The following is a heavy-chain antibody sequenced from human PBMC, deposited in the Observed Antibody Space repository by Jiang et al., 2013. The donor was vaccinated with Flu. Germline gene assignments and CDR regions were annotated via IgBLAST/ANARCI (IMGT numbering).Heavy chain of an antibody. Sequence: SLTCTVSGGSISSSSYYWGWIRQPPGKGLEWIGSIYYSGSTYYNPSLKSRVTISVDTSKNQFSLKLSSVTAADTAVYYCARQGIVVVPAAKGPFDYWGQGTLVTVSS. V-gene: IGHV4-39*01. J-gene: IGHJ4*02. CDR3: ARQGIVVVPAAKGPFDY. D-gene: IGHD2-2*01. CDR2: IYYSGST. CDR1: GGSISSSSYY.